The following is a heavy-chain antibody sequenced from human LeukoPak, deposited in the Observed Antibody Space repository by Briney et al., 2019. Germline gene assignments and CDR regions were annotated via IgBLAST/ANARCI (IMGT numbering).Heavy chain of an antibody. CDR2: MNPNSGNT. D-gene: IGHD3-3*01. J-gene: IGHJ6*02. V-gene: IGHV1-8*02. CDR1: GYPFSAHF. Sequence: ASVSVSCKASGYPFSAHFLNWVRQAPGQGLEWMGWMNPNSGNTGYAQKFQGRVTMTRNTSISTAYMELSSLRSEDTAVYYCARAPQRRFLESSNYYGMDVWGQGTTVTVSS. CDR3: ARAPQRRFLESSNYYGMDV.